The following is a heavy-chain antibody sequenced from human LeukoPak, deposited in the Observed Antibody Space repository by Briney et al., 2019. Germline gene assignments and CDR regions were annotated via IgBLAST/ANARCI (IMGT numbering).Heavy chain of an antibody. CDR3: ARGSRRNLLYFFDL. CDR2: MNPNSGNT. CDR1: GYTFTGYD. J-gene: IGHJ4*02. D-gene: IGHD1-14*01. V-gene: IGHV1-8*01. Sequence: ASVKVSCKASGYTFTGYDINWVRQATGQGLEWMGWMNPNSGNTGYARKFQGRVTMTRNTSISTTYMELSSLRSEDTAVYYCARGSRRNLLYFFDLWGQGTLVTVSS.